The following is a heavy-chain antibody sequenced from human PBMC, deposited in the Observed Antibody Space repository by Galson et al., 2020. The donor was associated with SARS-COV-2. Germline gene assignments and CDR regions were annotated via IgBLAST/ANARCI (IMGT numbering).Heavy chain of an antibody. CDR3: ARHIDHLYSNYVPAVDY. D-gene: IGHD4-4*01. CDR1: GYSFTSYW. CDR2: IYPGDSDT. V-gene: IGHV5-51*01. J-gene: IGHJ4*02. Sequence: GESLKISCKGSGYSFTSYWIGWVRQMPGKGLEWMGIIYPGDSDTRYSPSFQGQVTISADKSISTAYLQWSSLKASDTAMYYCARHIDHLYSNYVPAVDYWGQGTLVTVSS.